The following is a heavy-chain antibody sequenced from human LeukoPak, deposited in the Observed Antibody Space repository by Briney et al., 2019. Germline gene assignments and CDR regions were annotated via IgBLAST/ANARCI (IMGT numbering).Heavy chain of an antibody. CDR1: GGSISSYY. D-gene: IGHD3-22*01. V-gene: IGHV4-59*01. CDR3: ARVEGYYYDSSGFYST. Sequence: SETLSLTCTVSGGSISSYYWSWIRQPPGKGLESIGYIYYSGITNYNPSLKNRVTISVDTSKNQFSLKLSSVTAADTAVYYCARVEGYYYDSSGFYSTWGQGTLVTVSS. CDR2: IYYSGIT. J-gene: IGHJ1*01.